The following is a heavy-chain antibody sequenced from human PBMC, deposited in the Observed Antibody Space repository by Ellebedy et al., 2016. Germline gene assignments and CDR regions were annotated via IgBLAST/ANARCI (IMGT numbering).Heavy chain of an antibody. J-gene: IGHJ6*02. CDR3: TRLGIGDGMDV. CDR1: GDTFMNYW. D-gene: IGHD6-13*01. CDR2: TDPTDSNS. Sequence: ASVKVSCKGTGDTFMNYWVTWVRQMPGKGLEWMGRTDPTDSNSKYSPSFQGHVTMSVDKSIKTAYVQWSSLKASDTAIYYCTRLGIGDGMDVWGQGTTVTVAS. V-gene: IGHV5-10-1*01.